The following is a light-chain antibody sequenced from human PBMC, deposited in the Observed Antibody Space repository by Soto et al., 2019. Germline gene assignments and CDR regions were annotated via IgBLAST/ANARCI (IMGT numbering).Light chain of an antibody. Sequence: QSVLTQPAPVSGSPGQSITISCTGTSSDVGGYNYVSWYQQHPGKAPKLMIYEVSNRPPGVSNRFSGSKSGNTASLTISGLQAEDEADYYCSSYTSSSTLYVFGTGTKVTVL. CDR3: SSYTSSSTLYV. CDR1: SSDVGGYNY. V-gene: IGLV2-14*01. J-gene: IGLJ1*01. CDR2: EVS.